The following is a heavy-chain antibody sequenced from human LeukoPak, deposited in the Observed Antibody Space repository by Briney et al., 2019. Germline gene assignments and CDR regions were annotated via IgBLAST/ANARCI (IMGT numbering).Heavy chain of an antibody. CDR1: GGSISSYY. CDR2: IYTSGST. D-gene: IGHD6-13*01. Sequence: SETLSLTCTVSGGSISSYYWSWIRQPAGKGLEWIGRIYTSGSTNYNPSLKSRVTISVDKSKNQFSLKLSSVTAADTAVYYCARGLSSSWPDNWFDPWGQGTLVTVSS. V-gene: IGHV4-4*07. CDR3: ARGLSSSWPDNWFDP. J-gene: IGHJ5*02.